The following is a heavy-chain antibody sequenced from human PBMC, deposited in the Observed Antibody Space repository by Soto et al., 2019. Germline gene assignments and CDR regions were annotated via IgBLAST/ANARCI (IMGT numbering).Heavy chain of an antibody. CDR1: GFTLSSYG. J-gene: IGHJ4*02. Sequence: PGGSLRLSCAASGFTLSSYGMHWVRQAPGKGLEWVAVISYDGSNKYYADSVKGRFTISRDNSKNTLYLQMNSLRAEDTAVYYCAKYCGGDCYHPYYFDYWGQGTLVTVSS. CDR3: AKYCGGDCYHPYYFDY. V-gene: IGHV3-30*18. D-gene: IGHD2-21*02. CDR2: ISYDGSNK.